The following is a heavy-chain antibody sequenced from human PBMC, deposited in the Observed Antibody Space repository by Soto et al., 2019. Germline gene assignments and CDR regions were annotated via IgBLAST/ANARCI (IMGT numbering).Heavy chain of an antibody. CDR3: ARVAVAGTWLWFDP. J-gene: IGHJ5*02. D-gene: IGHD6-19*01. CDR2: IIPIFGTA. V-gene: IGHV1-69*06. Sequence: SVKVSCKASGGTFSSYAISWVRQAPGQGLEWMGGIIPIFGTANYAQKFQGRVTITADKSTSTAYMELSSLRSEDTAVYYRARVAVAGTWLWFDPWGQGTLVTVSS. CDR1: GGTFSSYA.